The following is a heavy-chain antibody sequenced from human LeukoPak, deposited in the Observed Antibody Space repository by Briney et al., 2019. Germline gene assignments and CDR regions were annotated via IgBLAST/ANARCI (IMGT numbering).Heavy chain of an antibody. V-gene: IGHV3-30-3*01. CDR1: GFTFSSYA. D-gene: IGHD1-26*01. Sequence: PGGSLRLSCAASGFTFSSYAMHWVRQAPGKGLEWVAVISYDGSNKYYADSVKGRFTISRDNSKNTLYLQMNSLRAEDTAVYYCARGGEWELPFDYWGQGTLVTVSS. CDR3: ARGGEWELPFDY. CDR2: ISYDGSNK. J-gene: IGHJ4*02.